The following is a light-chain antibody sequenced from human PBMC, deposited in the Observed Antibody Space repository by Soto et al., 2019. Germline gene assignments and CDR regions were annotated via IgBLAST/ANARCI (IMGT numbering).Light chain of an antibody. CDR2: DAS. CDR1: QNIRSR. CDR3: LHDHNYPRT. J-gene: IGKJ1*01. Sequence: DFQMTQSPSTLSASVGDRVTITCRASQNIRSRLAWFQQKPGKAPKLLIYDASSLESGVPQRFSGSGSGTEFTLTISSLQTDDFSTYYCLHDHNYPRTFGQGTRVDIK. V-gene: IGKV1-5*01.